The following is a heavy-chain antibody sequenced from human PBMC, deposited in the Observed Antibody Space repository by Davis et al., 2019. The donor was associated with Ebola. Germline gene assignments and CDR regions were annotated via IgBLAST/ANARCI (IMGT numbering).Heavy chain of an antibody. V-gene: IGHV3-30-3*01. J-gene: IGHJ4*02. D-gene: IGHD3-3*01. CDR1: GFTFSSYA. Sequence: PGGSLRLSCAASGFTFSSYAMHWVRQAPGKGLEWVAVISYDGSNKYYADSVKGRFTISRDNSKNTLYLQMNSLRAEDTAVYYCARDQSSTNYYDFWSGYSHQYTYFDYWGQGTLVTVSS. CDR2: ISYDGSNK. CDR3: ARDQSSTNYYDFWSGYSHQYTYFDY.